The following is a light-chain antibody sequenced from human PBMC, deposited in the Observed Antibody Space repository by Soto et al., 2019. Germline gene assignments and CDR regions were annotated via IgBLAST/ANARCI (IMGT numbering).Light chain of an antibody. Sequence: EVVMTQSPATLSVSPGDRATLSCRASQSVHINVAWYRQKPGQAPRLLIYGASARATGIPARFSGSGSGTEFTLTISSLQSEDFAVYYCQQYNYWPPARTFGQGTKVEIK. CDR1: QSVHIN. J-gene: IGKJ1*01. V-gene: IGKV3-15*01. CDR2: GAS. CDR3: QQYNYWPPART.